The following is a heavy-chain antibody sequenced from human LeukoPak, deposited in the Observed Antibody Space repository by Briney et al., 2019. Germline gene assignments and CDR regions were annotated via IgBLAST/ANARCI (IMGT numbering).Heavy chain of an antibody. CDR2: ISSSGNTI. CDR3: EPGITAPYFDY. CDR1: GFTFSSYE. J-gene: IGHJ4*02. V-gene: IGHV3-48*03. Sequence: GGSLRLSCAAYGFTFSSYEMNWVRQAPGKGLEWVSYISSSGNTIYYADSVRGRFTISRDNAKNSLYLQMNSLRAEDTAVYYCEPGITAPYFDYWGQGTLVTVSS. D-gene: IGHD6-6*01.